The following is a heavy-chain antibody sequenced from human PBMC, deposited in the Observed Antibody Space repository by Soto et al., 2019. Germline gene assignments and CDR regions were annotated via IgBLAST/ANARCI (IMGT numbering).Heavy chain of an antibody. CDR1: GYTFTTYA. V-gene: IGHV1-18*01. Sequence: QVQLVQSGAEVMKPGASVKVSCKASGYTFTTYAISWVRQAPGQGLEWMGWINAYNGNTNYAQKLQGRVTMTTYTSTSTAYMELRSLSSDDTAVYYCARDAPPEDYWGQGTLVAVSS. J-gene: IGHJ4*02. CDR2: INAYNGNT. CDR3: ARDAPPEDY.